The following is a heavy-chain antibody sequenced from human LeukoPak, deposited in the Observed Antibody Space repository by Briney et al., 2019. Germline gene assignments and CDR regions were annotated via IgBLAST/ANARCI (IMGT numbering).Heavy chain of an antibody. CDR3: ARERSESPGSGYDMDV. CDR1: GCSIGRYY. J-gene: IGHJ6*03. D-gene: IGHD1-14*01. CDR2: IYSNGHI. Sequence: SETLSLTCTVSGCSIGRYYWNWLRQAAEDGLQWLGRIYSNGHIDHNASLKSRVAMSVDTSTNLFSLKLNSLTAADTAVYYCARERSESPGSGYDMDVWGKGTPVIVSS. V-gene: IGHV4-4*07.